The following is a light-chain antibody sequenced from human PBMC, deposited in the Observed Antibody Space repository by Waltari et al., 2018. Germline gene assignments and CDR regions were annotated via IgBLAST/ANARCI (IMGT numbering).Light chain of an antibody. Sequence: EIVMTQSPATLSVYPGERATLSCRASQSVSSNLAWYQQKPGQAPRLLIYGASTRSTGIPARFSGSGSGTEFTLTISSLQSEDFAVYYCQQYNNLLSWTFGQGTKVEIK. V-gene: IGKV3-15*01. CDR2: GAS. CDR3: QQYNNLLSWT. J-gene: IGKJ1*01. CDR1: QSVSSN.